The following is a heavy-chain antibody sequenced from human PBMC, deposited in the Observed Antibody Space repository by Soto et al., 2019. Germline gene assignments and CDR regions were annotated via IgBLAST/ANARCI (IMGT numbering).Heavy chain of an antibody. V-gene: IGHV1-2*02. J-gene: IGHJ6*02. CDR2: INPNSGGT. CDR3: ATPSNSGWYFQPKSSYYYGMDV. Sequence: QVQLVQSGAEVKKPGASVKVSCKASGYTFTGYYMHWVRQAPGQGLEWMGWINPNSGGTNYAQKIQGRVTMTRDTSISTAYMELSRLRSDDTAVYYCATPSNSGWYFQPKSSYYYGMDVWGQGTTVTVSS. CDR1: GYTFTGYY. D-gene: IGHD6-19*01.